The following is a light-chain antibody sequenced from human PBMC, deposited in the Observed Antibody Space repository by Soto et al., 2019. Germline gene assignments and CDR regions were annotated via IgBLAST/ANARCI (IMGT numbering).Light chain of an antibody. CDR3: QQYYTTPYT. J-gene: IGKJ2*01. CDR2: WAS. CDR1: QSVLHRSNNENY. V-gene: IGKV4-1*01. Sequence: DIVMTQSPNTLSVSLGERATINCKSSQSVLHRSNNENYLAWYQQRPGQPPSLLIYWASTRESGVPDRFSGSGSGTEFTLTISSLQAEDVAVYYCQQYYTTPYTFGPGTKVEI.